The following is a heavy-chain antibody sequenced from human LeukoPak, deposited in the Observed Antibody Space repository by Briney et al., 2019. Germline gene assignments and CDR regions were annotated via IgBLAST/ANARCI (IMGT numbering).Heavy chain of an antibody. CDR2: MNPNSGNT. Sequence: ASVKVSCKASGYTFTSYDINWVRQATGQGLEWMGWMNPNSGNTGYAQKFQGRVTMTRNTSISTAYMELSSLRSEDTAVYYCARGRGDNSSWYRLDYYYYGMDVWGQGTTVTVSS. CDR3: ARGRGDNSSWYRLDYYYYGMDV. V-gene: IGHV1-8*01. D-gene: IGHD6-13*01. CDR1: GYTFTSYD. J-gene: IGHJ6*02.